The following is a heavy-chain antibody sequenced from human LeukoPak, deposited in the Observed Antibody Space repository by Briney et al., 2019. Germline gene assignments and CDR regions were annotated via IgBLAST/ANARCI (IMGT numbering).Heavy chain of an antibody. J-gene: IGHJ4*02. V-gene: IGHV1-18*01. D-gene: IGHD3-3*01. CDR1: GYTFTSYG. Sequence: ASVKVSCKDSGYTFTSYGISWVRQAPGQGLEWMGWISAYNGNTNYAQKLQGRVTMTTDTSTSTAYMELRSLRSDDTAVYYCARHDFWSGYYTNDYWGQGTLVTVSS. CDR2: ISAYNGNT. CDR3: ARHDFWSGYYTNDY.